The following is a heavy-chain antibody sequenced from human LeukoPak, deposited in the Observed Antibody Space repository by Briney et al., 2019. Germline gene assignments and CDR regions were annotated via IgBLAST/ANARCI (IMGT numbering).Heavy chain of an antibody. CDR1: GGSISSYY. J-gene: IGHJ6*03. CDR3: ARGYGDPLDYYYYMDV. V-gene: IGHV4-4*07. Sequence: SETLSLTCTVSGGSISSYYWSWIRQPAGKGLEWIGRIYTSGSTNYNPSLKSRVTMSVDTSKNQFSLNLSSVTAADTAVYYCARGYGDPLDYYYYMDVWGKGTTVTVSS. D-gene: IGHD4-17*01. CDR2: IYTSGST.